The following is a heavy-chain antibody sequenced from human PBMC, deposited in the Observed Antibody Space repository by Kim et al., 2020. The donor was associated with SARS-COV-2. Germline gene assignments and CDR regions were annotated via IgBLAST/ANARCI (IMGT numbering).Heavy chain of an antibody. J-gene: IGHJ6*02. CDR1: GGSISSGGYY. Sequence: SETLSLTCTVSGGSISSGGYYWSWIRQHPGKGLEWIGYIYYSGSTYYNPSLKSRVTISVDTSKNQFSLKLSSVTAADTAVYYCARDTLALSSPGVVGTTASYYYYGMDVWGQGTTVTVSS. V-gene: IGHV4-31*03. D-gene: IGHD1-1*01. CDR2: IYYSGST. CDR3: ARDTLALSSPGVVGTTASYYYYGMDV.